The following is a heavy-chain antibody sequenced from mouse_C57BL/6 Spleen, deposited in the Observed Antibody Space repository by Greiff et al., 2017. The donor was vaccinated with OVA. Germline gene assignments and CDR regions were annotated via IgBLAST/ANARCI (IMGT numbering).Heavy chain of an antibody. Sequence: VQLQQSGPELVKPGASVKISCKASGYTFTDYYMNWVKQSHGKSLEWIGDINPNNGGTSYNQKFKGKATLTVDKSSSTAYMELRSLTSEDSAVYYCARWASSYWGQGTSGTVSS. J-gene: IGHJ4*01. CDR2: INPNNGGT. D-gene: IGHD3-3*01. V-gene: IGHV1-26*01. CDR3: ARWASSY. CDR1: GYTFTDYY.